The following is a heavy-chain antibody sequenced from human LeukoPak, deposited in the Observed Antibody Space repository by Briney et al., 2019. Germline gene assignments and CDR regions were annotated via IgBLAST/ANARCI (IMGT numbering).Heavy chain of an antibody. V-gene: IGHV1-18*01. J-gene: IGHJ3*02. CDR2: ISAYNGNT. CDR3: AYYDSSGYQNEGAFDI. Sequence: GASVKVSCKASGYTFTSYGISWVRQAPGQGLEWMGWISAYNGNTNYAQKLQGRVTMTTDTSTSTAYMELRSLRSDDTAVYYCAYYDSSGYQNEGAFDIWGQGTMVTVSS. CDR1: GYTFTSYG. D-gene: IGHD3-22*01.